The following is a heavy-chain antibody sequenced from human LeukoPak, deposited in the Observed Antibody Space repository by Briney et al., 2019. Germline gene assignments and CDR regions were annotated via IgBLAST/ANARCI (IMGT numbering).Heavy chain of an antibody. Sequence: ASVKVSCKASGYTFTSYGISWVRQAPGQGLEWMGWISAYNGNTNYAQKLQGGVTMTTDTSTSTAYMELGSLRSDDTAVYYCARDRDQDYYDSSGLDFDYWGQGTLVTVSS. V-gene: IGHV1-18*01. D-gene: IGHD3-22*01. J-gene: IGHJ4*02. CDR2: ISAYNGNT. CDR3: ARDRDQDYYDSSGLDFDY. CDR1: GYTFTSYG.